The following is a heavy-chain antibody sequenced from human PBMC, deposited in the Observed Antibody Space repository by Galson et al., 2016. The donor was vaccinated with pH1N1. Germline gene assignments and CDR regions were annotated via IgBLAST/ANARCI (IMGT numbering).Heavy chain of an antibody. J-gene: IGHJ2*01. CDR2: ISGNGGSP. CDR1: GFTFSTFA. V-gene: IGHV3-23*01. Sequence: SLRLSCAASGFTFSTFAMIWVRQAPGKGLEWVSVISGNGGSPFYADSVKGRFTISRDNSKNTLFLHMNSLRVEDTALYYCARADYGDYVGYFDLWGRGTLVTVSS. D-gene: IGHD4-17*01. CDR3: ARADYGDYVGYFDL.